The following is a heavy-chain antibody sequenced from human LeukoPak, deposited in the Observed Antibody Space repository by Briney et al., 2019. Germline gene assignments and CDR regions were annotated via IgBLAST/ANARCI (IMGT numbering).Heavy chain of an antibody. Sequence: ASVKVSCEASGYTFTGYYMHWVRQAPGQGLEWMGWISAYSGNTNYAQKLQGRVTMTTDTSTSTAYMELRSLRSDDTAVYYCARVLYYDFWSGYGTFDYWGQGTLVTVSS. CDR1: GYTFTGYY. J-gene: IGHJ4*02. V-gene: IGHV1-18*04. D-gene: IGHD3-3*01. CDR3: ARVLYYDFWSGYGTFDY. CDR2: ISAYSGNT.